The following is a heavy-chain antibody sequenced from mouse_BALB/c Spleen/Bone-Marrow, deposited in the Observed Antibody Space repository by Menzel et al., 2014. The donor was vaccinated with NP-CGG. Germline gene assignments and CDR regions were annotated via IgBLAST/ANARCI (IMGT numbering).Heavy chain of an antibody. CDR3: ARRGWYYAMDY. J-gene: IGHJ4*01. D-gene: IGHD2-3*01. CDR1: GFTFSDYY. V-gene: IGHV5-12*02. CDR2: ISNGGGST. Sequence: EVQRVESGGGLVQPGGSLKLSCATSGFTFSDYYMYWVRQTPEKRLEWVAYISNGGGSTYYPDTVKGRFTISRDNGKNTLYLQMSRLKSEDTAMYYCARRGWYYAMDYWGQGTSVTVSS.